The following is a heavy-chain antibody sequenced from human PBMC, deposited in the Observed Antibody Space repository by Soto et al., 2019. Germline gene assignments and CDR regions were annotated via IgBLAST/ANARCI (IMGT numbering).Heavy chain of an antibody. CDR3: ARERAEYRDSSGWYFY. CDR1: GYTFTSYG. CDR2: ISAYNGNT. J-gene: IGHJ4*02. V-gene: IGHV1-18*01. D-gene: IGHD6-19*01. Sequence: ASVKVSCKASGYTFTSYGISWVRQAPGQGLEWMGWISAYNGNTNYAQKLQGRVTMTTDTSTSTAYMELRSLRSDDTAVYYCARERAEYRDSSGWYFYWGQGTLVTVSS.